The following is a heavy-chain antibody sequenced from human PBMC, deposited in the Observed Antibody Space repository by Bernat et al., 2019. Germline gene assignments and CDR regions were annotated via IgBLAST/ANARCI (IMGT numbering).Heavy chain of an antibody. CDR1: GFTFSSYG. D-gene: IGHD3-10*01. CDR3: AREREGLWFGTFDY. CDR2: IWYDGSNK. V-gene: IGHV3-33*01. J-gene: IGHJ4*02. Sequence: QVQLVESGGGVVQPGRSLRLSCAASGFTFSSYGMHWVRQAPGKGLEWVAVIWYDGSNKYYADSVKGRFTISRGNSKNTLYLQMNSLRAEDTAVYYCAREREGLWFGTFDYWGQGTLVTVSS.